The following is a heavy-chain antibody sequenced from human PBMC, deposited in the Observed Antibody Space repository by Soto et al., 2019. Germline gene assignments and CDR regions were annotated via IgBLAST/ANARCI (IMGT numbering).Heavy chain of an antibody. CDR2: ISAHNGNT. CDR1: GYTFTSYG. Sequence: QVQLVQSGAEVKKPGASVKVSCKASGYTFTSYGINWLRQAPGQGLEWVGWISAHNGNTKYAQNLQSGVTTTTHTSTSTAYMEMGSLRSDDTAVYYSARADYCSGGSCYPGATDYWGQGTLVTVSS. D-gene: IGHD2-15*01. CDR3: ARADYCSGGSCYPGATDY. V-gene: IGHV1-18*01. J-gene: IGHJ4*02.